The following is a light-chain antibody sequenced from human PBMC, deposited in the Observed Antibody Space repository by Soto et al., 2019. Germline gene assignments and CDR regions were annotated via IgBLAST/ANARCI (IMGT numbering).Light chain of an antibody. V-gene: IGKV3D-20*02. Sequence: EWTQSPGTLSLSPGERSTTSWTASQRVSSSYLAWYHQKHGQAPRLLIYDASNRATGIPARCSGSGAGTDYTLTGSSLEPEDCAVYYGQQRSNLPWTVGQGTKVDIK. J-gene: IGKJ1*01. CDR1: QRVSSSY. CDR2: DAS. CDR3: QQRSNLPWT.